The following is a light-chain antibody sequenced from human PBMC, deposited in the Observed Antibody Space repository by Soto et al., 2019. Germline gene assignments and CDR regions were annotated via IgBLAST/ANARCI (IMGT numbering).Light chain of an antibody. V-gene: IGLV3-21*04. CDR3: QVWDSSSDLWV. CDR1: NIGSKS. Sequence: SYELTQPPSVSVAPGKTARIACGGNNIGSKSVHWYQQKPGQAPVLVIYYDSDRPSRIPERFSGSNSGNTATLTISRVEPGDEADYYCQVWDSSSDLWVFGGGTKLTVL. CDR2: YDS. J-gene: IGLJ3*02.